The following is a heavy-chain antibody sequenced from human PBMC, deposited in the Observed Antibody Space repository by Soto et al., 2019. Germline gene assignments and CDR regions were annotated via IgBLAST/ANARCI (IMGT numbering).Heavy chain of an antibody. CDR1: GYSFTSYW. Sequence: TGESLKISCKGSGYSFTSYWISWVRQMPGKGLEWMGRIDPSDSYTNYSPSFQGHVTISADKSISTAYLQWSSLKASDTAMYYCARERAARLGNYYYGMDVWGQGTTVTVSS. J-gene: IGHJ6*02. CDR2: IDPSDSYT. D-gene: IGHD6-6*01. V-gene: IGHV5-10-1*01. CDR3: ARERAARLGNYYYGMDV.